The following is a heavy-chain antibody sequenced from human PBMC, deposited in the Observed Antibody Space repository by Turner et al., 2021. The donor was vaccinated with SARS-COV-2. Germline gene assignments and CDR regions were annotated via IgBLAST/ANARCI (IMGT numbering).Heavy chain of an antibody. CDR3: VSKGQVAVAGFDS. D-gene: IGHD6-19*01. CDR1: GFAFSNYW. J-gene: IGHJ4*02. V-gene: IGHV3-7*01. CDR2: IKQDGGEK. Sequence: EVQLVESGGGLVQPGESLRLSCVASGFAFSNYWMTWVRQAPRKGLEWVANIKQDGGEKYYVDSVQGRFTISRDNAENSLYLQMNSLRVEDTAMYYCVSKGQVAVAGFDSWGQGTLVTVSS.